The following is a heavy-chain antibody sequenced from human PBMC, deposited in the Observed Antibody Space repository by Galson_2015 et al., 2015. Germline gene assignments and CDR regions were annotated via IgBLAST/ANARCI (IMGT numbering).Heavy chain of an antibody. CDR2: ISGSGGST. Sequence: SLRLSCAASGFTFSSYAMSWVRQAPGKGLEWVSGISGSGGSTYYADSVKGRFTISRDNSKNTLYLQMNSLRAEDPAVYYCAKDSGYNYGYYFDYWGQGTLVTVSS. D-gene: IGHD5-18*01. CDR1: GFTFSSYA. J-gene: IGHJ4*02. CDR3: AKDSGYNYGYYFDY. V-gene: IGHV3-23*01.